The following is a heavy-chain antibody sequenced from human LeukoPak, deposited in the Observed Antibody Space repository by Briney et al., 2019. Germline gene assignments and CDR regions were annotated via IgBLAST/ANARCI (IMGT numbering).Heavy chain of an antibody. Sequence: GGSLRLSCAASGFSFSTYGMHWVRQAPGKGLEWVAIIWYDGTNKYYADSVKGRFTTSRDNSKNTLYLQMNSLRAEDTALYYCAKVLRYCSGGSCRDAFDIWGQGTMVTVSS. J-gene: IGHJ3*02. CDR3: AKVLRYCSGGSCRDAFDI. CDR1: GFSFSTYG. V-gene: IGHV3-33*06. CDR2: IWYDGTNK. D-gene: IGHD2-15*01.